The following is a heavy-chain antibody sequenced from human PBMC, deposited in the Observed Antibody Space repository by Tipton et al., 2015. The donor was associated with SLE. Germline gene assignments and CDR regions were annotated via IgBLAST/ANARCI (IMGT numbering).Heavy chain of an antibody. Sequence: TLSLTCTVSGDSINGYYWTWIRQPPGKGLEWVGYVYSSGFSDYNPSLRSRVTISLDTSKNQFSLRLSSATAADTAVYDCARAGGVAARSYCYYYYYIDVRGKVTTVTVSS. CDR3: ARAGGVAARSYCYYYYYIDV. CDR1: GDSINGYY. V-gene: IGHV4-59*01. D-gene: IGHD6-6*01. CDR2: VYSSGFS. J-gene: IGHJ6*03.